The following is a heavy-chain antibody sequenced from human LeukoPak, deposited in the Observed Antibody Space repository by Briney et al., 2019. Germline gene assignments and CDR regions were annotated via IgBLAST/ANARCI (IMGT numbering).Heavy chain of an antibody. CDR3: ARVRSSGYYFGAFDI. CDR1: GGTFSSYA. D-gene: IGHD3-22*01. J-gene: IGHJ3*02. CDR2: IIPIFGTA. Sequence: SVKVSCKASGGTFSSYAISWVRQAPGQGLEWMGGIIPIFGTANYAQKIQGRVTITADESTSTAYMELSSLRSEDTAVYYCARVRSSGYYFGAFDIWGQGTMVTVSS. V-gene: IGHV1-69*13.